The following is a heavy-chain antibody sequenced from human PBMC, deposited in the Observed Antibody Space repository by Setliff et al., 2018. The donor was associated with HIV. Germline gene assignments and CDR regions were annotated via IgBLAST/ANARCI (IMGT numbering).Heavy chain of an antibody. Sequence: GESLKISCAASGFTFSSYAMSWVRQAPGKGLEWVSASSGSGGSTYYADSVKGRFTISRDNSKNTLYLQMNSLRAEDTAVYYCAKRGSTETPYYFDYWGQGTLVTVSS. D-gene: IGHD1-26*01. CDR3: AKRGSTETPYYFDY. J-gene: IGHJ4*02. CDR1: GFTFSSYA. V-gene: IGHV3-23*01. CDR2: SSGSGGST.